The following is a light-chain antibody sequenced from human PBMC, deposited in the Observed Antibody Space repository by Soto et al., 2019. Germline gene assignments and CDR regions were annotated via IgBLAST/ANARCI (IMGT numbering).Light chain of an antibody. CDR3: CSYAGKNGYV. CDR2: EVN. Sequence: QSALTQPPSASGSPGQSVTLSCTGTSSDVGGYNFVSWYQQHPDKAPKLMIYEVNKRPSGVPDRFSGSKSGNTASLTVSGLQAEDEADYYCCSYAGKNGYVFGTGTKVTVL. J-gene: IGLJ1*01. V-gene: IGLV2-8*01. CDR1: SSDVGGYNF.